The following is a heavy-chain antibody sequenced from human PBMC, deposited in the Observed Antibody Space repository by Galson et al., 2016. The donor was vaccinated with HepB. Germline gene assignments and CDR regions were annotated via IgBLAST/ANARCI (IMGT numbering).Heavy chain of an antibody. J-gene: IGHJ4*02. CDR3: ARRHEYCPPVGVSVDY. D-gene: IGHD2/OR15-2a*01. CDR1: GFTFSGYG. Sequence: SLRLSCAASGFTFSGYGMHWVRQAPGKGLEWVAADSMDGRRKFYADSVKGRFTISRDNSNNMLFLQMSSLTEDDTAVYYCARRHEYCPPVGVSVDYWGQGTLVSVSS. V-gene: IGHV3-30*03. CDR2: DSMDGRRK.